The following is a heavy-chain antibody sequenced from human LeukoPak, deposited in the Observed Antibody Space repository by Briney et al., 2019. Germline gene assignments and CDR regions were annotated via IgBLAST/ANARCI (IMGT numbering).Heavy chain of an antibody. V-gene: IGHV4-59*01. Sequence: TSETLSLTCTVSGGSISSYYWSWIRQPPGNGLEWIGYIYYSGSTNYNPSLKSRVTISVDTSKNQFSLKLCSVTAADTAVYYCARAESAQQLRYFDWLYPDGVAFDIWGQGTMVTVSS. CDR3: ARAESAQQLRYFDWLYPDGVAFDI. CDR2: IYYSGST. CDR1: GGSISSYY. D-gene: IGHD3-9*01. J-gene: IGHJ3*02.